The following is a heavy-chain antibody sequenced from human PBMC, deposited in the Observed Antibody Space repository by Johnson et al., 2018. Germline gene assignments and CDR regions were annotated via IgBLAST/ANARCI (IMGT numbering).Heavy chain of an antibody. V-gene: IGHV6-1*01. CDR1: GDSVSSNSVA. Sequence: QVQLQQSGPGLVKPSQTLSVTCDISGDSVSSNSVAWNWIRHSPSRGLEWLGRTYYRSKWYTDYALSVKSLITINPDTSKNRFSLHLNSVTPEDTAVYYCARGNYGIFVRVTWFDPWGQGTLVTVSS. J-gene: IGHJ5*02. CDR3: ARGNYGIFVRVTWFDP. D-gene: IGHD3-3*01. CDR2: TYYRSKWYT.